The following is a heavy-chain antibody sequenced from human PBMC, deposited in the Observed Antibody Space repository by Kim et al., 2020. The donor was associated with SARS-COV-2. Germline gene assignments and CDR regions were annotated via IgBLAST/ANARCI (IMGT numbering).Heavy chain of an antibody. J-gene: IGHJ4*02. CDR2: MNPTSGNT. CDR3: VLRGGTWNPEDY. V-gene: IGHV1-8*01. D-gene: IGHD1-1*01. Sequence: ASVKVSCKASGHTFPSYDINWVRQATGQGLEWMGWMNPTSGNTGSAQKFQGRVTLTRDTSINTAYMEMSSLTSDDTAVYYCVLRGGTWNPEDYWGQGTLVTVSS. CDR1: GHTFPSYD.